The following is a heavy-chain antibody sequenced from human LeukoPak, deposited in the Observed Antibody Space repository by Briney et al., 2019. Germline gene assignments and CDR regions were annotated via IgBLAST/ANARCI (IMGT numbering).Heavy chain of an antibody. CDR1: GFTVSSNY. D-gene: IGHD1-26*01. Sequence: GGSLRLSCAASGFTVSSNYMSWVRQAPGKGLEWVSVIYSGGSTYCADSVKGRFTISRDNSKNTLYLQMNSLRAEDTAVYYCAFHIVGAPRGAFDIWGQGTMVTVSS. J-gene: IGHJ3*02. CDR2: IYSGGST. CDR3: AFHIVGAPRGAFDI. V-gene: IGHV3-53*01.